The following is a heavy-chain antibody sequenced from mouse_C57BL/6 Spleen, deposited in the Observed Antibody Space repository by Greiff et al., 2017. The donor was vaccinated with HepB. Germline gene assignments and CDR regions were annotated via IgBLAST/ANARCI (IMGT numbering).Heavy chain of an antibody. V-gene: IGHV14-4*01. CDR2: IDPENGDT. CDR3: TTFITTVVFDV. CDR1: GFNIKDDY. Sequence: EVQLQQSGAELVRPGASVKLSCTASGFNIKDDYMHWVKQRPEQGLEWIGWIDPENGDTEYASKFQGKATITADTSSNTAYLQLSSLTSEDTAVYYCTTFITTVVFDVWGTGTTVTVSS. J-gene: IGHJ1*03. D-gene: IGHD1-1*01.